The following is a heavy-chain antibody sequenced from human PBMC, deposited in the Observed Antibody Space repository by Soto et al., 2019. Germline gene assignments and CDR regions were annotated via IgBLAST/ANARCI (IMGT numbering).Heavy chain of an antibody. CDR2: MNPNSGNT. D-gene: IGHD3-22*01. CDR1: GYTFTSYD. Sequence: ASVKVSCKASGYTFTSYDIKWVRQATGQGLEWMGWMNPNSGNTGYAQKFQGRVTMTRNTSISTAYMELSSLRSEDTAVYYCARVEVVYYYDSSGKGAFDIWGQGTIVTVSS. J-gene: IGHJ3*02. V-gene: IGHV1-8*01. CDR3: ARVEVVYYYDSSGKGAFDI.